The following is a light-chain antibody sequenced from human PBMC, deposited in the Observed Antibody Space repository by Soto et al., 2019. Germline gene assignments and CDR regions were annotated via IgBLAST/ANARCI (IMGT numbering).Light chain of an antibody. Sequence: EIVLTQSPGILSLSPGARATLSCRASQSVSSSSLVWYQQKPGQAPRLLIYGASSRATGIPDRFSGSGSGTDFTLTMSRLEPEDFAVYYCQQYRTFGQGTKVEIK. V-gene: IGKV3-20*01. CDR3: QQYRT. CDR1: QSVSSSS. CDR2: GAS. J-gene: IGKJ1*01.